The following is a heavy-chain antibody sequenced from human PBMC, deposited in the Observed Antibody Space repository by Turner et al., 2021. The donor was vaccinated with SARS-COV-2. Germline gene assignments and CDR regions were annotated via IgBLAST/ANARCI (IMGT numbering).Heavy chain of an antibody. V-gene: IGHV6-1*01. J-gene: IGHJ4*02. CDR1: GDSVSSNRAA. D-gene: IGHD3-16*02. Sequence: QVQLQQSGPGLVKPSQTLALTCAISGDSVSSNRAAWNWIRQSPSRGLEWLGRTYYRSKLYNDDAVSVKSRITINADTSKNQFSLQLNSVTPEDTAVYYCAREHWVDVWGSYRSTAYFDHWGQGTLVTVSS. CDR3: AREHWVDVWGSYRSTAYFDH. CDR2: TYYRSKLYN.